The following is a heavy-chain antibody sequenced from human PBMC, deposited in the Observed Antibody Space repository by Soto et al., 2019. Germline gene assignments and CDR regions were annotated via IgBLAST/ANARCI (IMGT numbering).Heavy chain of an antibody. J-gene: IGHJ6*03. D-gene: IGHD3-16*01. CDR3: ARGPYYDLIWNYYYMDV. CDR2: MYYSGST. V-gene: IGHV4-59*08. CDR1: GGSISGHY. Sequence: QVQLQESGPELVKPSETLSLSCSVSGGSISGHYWSWVRQTPGKGLEWIGYMYYSGSTNYNPSLKSPVTISVDTSKNHFPLRLTSVTAADTAVYYCARGPYYDLIWNYYYMDVSGKGTTVTVSS.